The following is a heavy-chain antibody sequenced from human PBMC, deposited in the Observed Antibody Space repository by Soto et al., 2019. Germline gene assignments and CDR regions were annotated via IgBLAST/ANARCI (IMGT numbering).Heavy chain of an antibody. CDR1: GFSFDDYG. CDR2: ISWNSGDI. J-gene: IGHJ4*02. D-gene: IGHD2-2*03. V-gene: IGHV3-9*01. Sequence: EVQLVESGGGSVQPGRSLRLSCAASGFSFDDYGMHWVRQGPGKCLEWVSGISWNSGDIYYADSVKGRFTISRDNAKRSLYLQMNSLRTEDTALSYCAKDNDLDRDGPFDYWGQGILVTASS. CDR3: AKDNDLDRDGPFDY.